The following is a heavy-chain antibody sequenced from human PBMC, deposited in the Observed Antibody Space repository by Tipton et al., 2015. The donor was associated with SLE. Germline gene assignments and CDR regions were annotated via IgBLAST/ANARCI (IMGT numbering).Heavy chain of an antibody. CDR3: ARVADSSGYYDY. D-gene: IGHD3-22*01. CDR2: IHHSGST. V-gene: IGHV4-34*01. CDR1: GGSFSAYY. Sequence: GLVKPSETLSLTCAVYGGSFSAYYWSWIRQPPGKGLEWIGEIHHSGSTNYNPSLKSRVTISVDTSKNQFSLKVSSVTAADTAVYYCARVADSSGYYDYWGQGMLVTVSS. J-gene: IGHJ4*02.